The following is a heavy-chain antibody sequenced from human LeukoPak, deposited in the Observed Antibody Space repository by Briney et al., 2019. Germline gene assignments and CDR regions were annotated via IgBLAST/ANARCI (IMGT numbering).Heavy chain of an antibody. CDR1: GFPFGSYG. Sequence: RTGGSLRLSCTTSGFPFGSYGVHWVRQAPGMGLEWVAVAYGDGNSKYYADSVKGRFTISKDNSKNTLYLEMSSLRAEDTAVYYCATGGGYYYSHWGQGTLVTVSS. J-gene: IGHJ4*02. V-gene: IGHV3-33*01. CDR3: ATGGGYYYSH. CDR2: AYGDGNSK. D-gene: IGHD1-26*01.